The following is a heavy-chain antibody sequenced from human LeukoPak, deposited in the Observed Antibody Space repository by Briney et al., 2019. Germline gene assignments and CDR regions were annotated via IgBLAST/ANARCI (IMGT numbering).Heavy chain of an antibody. Sequence: SETLSLTCTVSGGSISSSSYYWGWIRQPPGKGLEWIGEINHSGSTDYNPSLKSRVTLSADTSMNQFSLKLSSVTAADTAVYYCARTSTGGFDPWGQGILVTVSS. J-gene: IGHJ5*02. CDR2: INHSGST. CDR1: GGSISSSSYY. V-gene: IGHV4-39*07. D-gene: IGHD3-16*01. CDR3: ARTSTGGFDP.